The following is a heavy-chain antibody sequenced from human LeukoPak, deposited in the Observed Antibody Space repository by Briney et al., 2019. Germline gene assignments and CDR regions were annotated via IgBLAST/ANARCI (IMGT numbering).Heavy chain of an antibody. J-gene: IGHJ6*02. V-gene: IGHV3-11*01. CDR2: ISSSGSTI. CDR1: GFTFSDYY. D-gene: IGHD5-24*01. CDR3: ARDYEMTISYYYYGMDV. Sequence: GGSLRLSCAASGFTFSDYYMSWIRQAPGKGLEWVSYISSSGSTIYYADSVKGRFTISRDNAKNSLYLQMNSLRADDTDVYYCARDYEMTISYYYYGMDVWGQGTTVTVS.